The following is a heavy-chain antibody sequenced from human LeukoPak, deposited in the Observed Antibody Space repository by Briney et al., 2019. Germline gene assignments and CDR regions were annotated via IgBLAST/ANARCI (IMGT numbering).Heavy chain of an antibody. CDR3: ARPNSWIQLDDWFDP. CDR1: GYTFTGYY. CDR2: INPNSGGT. Sequence: ASVKVSCKASGYTFTGYYMHWVRQAPGQGLEWMGWINPNSGGTNYAQKFQGRVTMTRDTSISTAYMELSRLGSDDTAVYDCARPNSWIQLDDWFDPWGQGTLVTVSS. V-gene: IGHV1-2*02. D-gene: IGHD5-18*01. J-gene: IGHJ5*02.